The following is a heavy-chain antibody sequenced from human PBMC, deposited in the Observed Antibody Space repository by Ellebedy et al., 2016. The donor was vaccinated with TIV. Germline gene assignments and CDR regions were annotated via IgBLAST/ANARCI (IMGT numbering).Heavy chain of an antibody. Sequence: GESLKISXVASGFTFRNYWMNWVRQAPGKGLEWVANIKQDGSEKKYVDSVKGRFTISRDNAKNSLYLQMNSLRAEDTAVYYCARTTMLRGVIISPIILFDYWGQGTLVTVSS. D-gene: IGHD3-10*01. CDR1: GFTFRNYW. CDR2: IKQDGSEK. CDR3: ARTTMLRGVIISPIILFDY. J-gene: IGHJ4*02. V-gene: IGHV3-7*01.